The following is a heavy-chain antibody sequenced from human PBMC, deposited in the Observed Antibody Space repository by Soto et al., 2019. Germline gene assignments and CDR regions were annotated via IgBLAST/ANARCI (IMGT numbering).Heavy chain of an antibody. J-gene: IGHJ4*02. CDR1: GFSLITSGVG. D-gene: IGHD3-16*02. CDR2: IYWDDDK. Sequence: SAPTLVNPTQTLTLTCTFSGFSLITSGVGVGCIRQPPGNSLEWLALIYWDDDKRYSPSLKSRLTITKDTSKNQVVLTMTNMDPMDTATSYCARLTPDYVWGSYRPYFDYWGQGTLVTVSS. CDR3: ARLTPDYVWGSYRPYFDY. V-gene: IGHV2-5*02.